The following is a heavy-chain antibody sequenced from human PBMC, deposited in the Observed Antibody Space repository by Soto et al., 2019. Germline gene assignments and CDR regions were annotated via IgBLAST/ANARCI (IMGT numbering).Heavy chain of an antibody. V-gene: IGHV1-2*04. CDR1: GYTFTGYY. CDR3: ARGTSPTAAGEHIDY. D-gene: IGHD6-13*01. J-gene: IGHJ4*02. CDR2: INPNSGGT. Sequence: ASVKVSCKASGYTFTGYYMHWVRQAPGQGLEWMGWINPNSGGTNYAQKFQGWVTMTRDTSISTAYMELSRLRSGDTAVYYCARGTSPTAAGEHIDYWGQGTLVTVSS.